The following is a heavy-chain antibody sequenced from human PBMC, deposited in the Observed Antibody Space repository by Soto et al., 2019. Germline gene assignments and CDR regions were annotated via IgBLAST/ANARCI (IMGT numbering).Heavy chain of an antibody. Sequence: ASVKVSCKTSGYTFTRYGICWVRQAPGQGLEWMGWISGYDGRTNFAQKVQDRVTMTTDTSTSTAYMELSSLRSEDTAVYYCATDGAGSGSYYNLYYYYYGMDVWGQGTTVTVSS. J-gene: IGHJ6*02. CDR3: ATDGAGSGSYYNLYYYYYGMDV. CDR2: ISGYDGRT. V-gene: IGHV1-18*01. CDR1: GYTFTRYG. D-gene: IGHD3-10*01.